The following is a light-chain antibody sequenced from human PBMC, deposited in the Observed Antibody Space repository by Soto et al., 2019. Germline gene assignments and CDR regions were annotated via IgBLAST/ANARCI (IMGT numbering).Light chain of an antibody. CDR3: CSYAGSSIPYV. J-gene: IGLJ1*01. CDR1: SSDVGSYNL. V-gene: IGLV2-23*01. Sequence: QPVLTQPASVSGSPGQSITISCTGTSSDVGSYNLVSWYQQHPGKAPKLMIYEGSKRPSGVSNRFSGSKSGNTASLTISGLQAEDEADYYCCSYAGSSIPYVFGTGTKLTVL. CDR2: EGS.